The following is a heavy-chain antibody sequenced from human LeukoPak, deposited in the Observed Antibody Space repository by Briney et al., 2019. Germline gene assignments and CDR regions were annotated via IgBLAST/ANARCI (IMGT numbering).Heavy chain of an antibody. CDR3: ARVAPPYYYDSSGYFDY. CDR2: IYSGGST. CDR1: GFTVSSNY. J-gene: IGHJ4*02. D-gene: IGHD3-22*01. V-gene: IGHV3-53*01. Sequence: AGVSLRLSCAASGFTVSSNYMSWVRQAPGKGLEWVSVIYSGGSTYYADSVKGRFTISRDNSKNTLYLQMNSLRAEDTAVYYCARVAPPYYYDSSGYFDYWGQGTLVTVS.